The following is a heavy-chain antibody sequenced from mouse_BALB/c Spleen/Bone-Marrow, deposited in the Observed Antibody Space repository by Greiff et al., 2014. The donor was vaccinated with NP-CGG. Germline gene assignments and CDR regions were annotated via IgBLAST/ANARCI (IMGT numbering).Heavy chain of an antibody. CDR1: GFTFSDYY. CDR2: ISDGGSYT. Sequence: EVQGVESGGGLVKPGGSLKLSCAASGFTFSDYYMYWVRQTPEKRLEWVATISDGGSYTYYPDSVKGRFTISRDIAKNNLYLQISSLKSEDTAMYYCARDRGVQGYAMDYWGQGTSVTVSS. J-gene: IGHJ4*01. D-gene: IGHD2-14*01. V-gene: IGHV5-4*02. CDR3: ARDRGVQGYAMDY.